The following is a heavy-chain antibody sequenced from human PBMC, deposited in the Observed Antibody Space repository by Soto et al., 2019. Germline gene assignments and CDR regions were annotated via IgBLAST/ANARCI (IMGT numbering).Heavy chain of an antibody. D-gene: IGHD6-19*01. CDR3: ARVSGGPGPPFA. Sequence: EVQLVESGGGLVKPGGSLRLSCAASGFTFSSYSMNWVRQAPGKGLEWVSSISSSSSYIYYADSVKGRFTISRDNAKNSLYLQMNSLRAEDTAVYYCARVSGGPGPPFAWGQGTLVTVSS. CDR2: ISSSSSYI. CDR1: GFTFSSYS. V-gene: IGHV3-21*01. J-gene: IGHJ4*02.